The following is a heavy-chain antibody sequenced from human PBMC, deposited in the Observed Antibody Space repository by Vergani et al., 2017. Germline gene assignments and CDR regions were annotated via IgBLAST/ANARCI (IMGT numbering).Heavy chain of an antibody. Sequence: QVQLQESGPGLVKPSQTLSLTCTVSGGSISSGSYYWSWIRQPAGKGLEWIGRIYTSGSTNYNPSLKSRVTISVDTSKNQFSLKLSSVTAADTAVYYCARWYYYDSSGYIILGWGQGTLVTVSS. CDR1: GGSISSGSYY. CDR3: ARWYYYDSSGYIILG. D-gene: IGHD3-22*01. CDR2: IYTSGST. V-gene: IGHV4-61*02. J-gene: IGHJ4*02.